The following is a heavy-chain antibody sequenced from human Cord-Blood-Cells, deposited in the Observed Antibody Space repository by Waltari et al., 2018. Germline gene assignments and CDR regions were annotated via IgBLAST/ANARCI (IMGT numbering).Heavy chain of an antibody. CDR2: MNTNSGNT. CDR3: ARAGGPNWGYRRHWYFDL. J-gene: IGHJ2*01. D-gene: IGHD7-27*01. V-gene: IGHV1-8*01. Sequence: QVQLVQSGAEVKKPGASVKVSCKASGYTFTSYDINWVRQATGQGLEWMGWMNTNSGNTGYAQKFQGRVTMTRNTSISTAYMELSSLRSEDTAVYYCARAGGPNWGYRRHWYFDLWGRGTLVTVSS. CDR1: GYTFTSYD.